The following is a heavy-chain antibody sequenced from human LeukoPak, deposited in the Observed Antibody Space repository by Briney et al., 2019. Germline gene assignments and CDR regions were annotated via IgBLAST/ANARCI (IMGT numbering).Heavy chain of an antibody. V-gene: IGHV3-9*01. D-gene: IGHD3-22*01. J-gene: IGHJ4*02. Sequence: GESLRLSCAASGFTFDDYAMHWVRQAPGKGLEWVSGISWNSGSIGYADSVKGRFTISRDNAKNSLYLQMNSLRAEDTALYYCAKAADSSGIEGYFDYWGQGTLVTVSS. CDR3: AKAADSSGIEGYFDY. CDR1: GFTFDDYA. CDR2: ISWNSGSI.